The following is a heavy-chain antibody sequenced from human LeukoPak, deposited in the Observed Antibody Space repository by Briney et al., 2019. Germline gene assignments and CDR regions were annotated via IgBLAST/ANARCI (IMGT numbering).Heavy chain of an antibody. J-gene: IGHJ4*02. Sequence: PGESLRLSCAASRFTFSSYSLNWVRQAPGKGLEWISYISTSSSTIYYADSVKGRFTISRDNAKNSLYLRMNSLRDEDTAVYYCARDGHGDYLFDYWGQGTLVTVSS. CDR3: ARDGHGDYLFDY. D-gene: IGHD4-17*01. CDR1: RFTFSSYS. CDR2: ISTSSSTI. V-gene: IGHV3-48*02.